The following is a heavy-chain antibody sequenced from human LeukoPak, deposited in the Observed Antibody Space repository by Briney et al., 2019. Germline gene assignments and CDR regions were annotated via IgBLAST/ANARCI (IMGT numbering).Heavy chain of an antibody. J-gene: IGHJ4*02. CDR2: IYNSGST. V-gene: IGHV4-59*01. D-gene: IGHD6-13*01. Sequence: KPSETLSLTCTVSGGSISSYYWSWIRQPPGKALEWIGYIYNSGSTNYNPSLKSRVTISVDTSKNQFSLKLSSVTAADTALYYCARGQQVVKYWGQGTLVTVSS. CDR1: GGSISSYY. CDR3: ARGQQVVKY.